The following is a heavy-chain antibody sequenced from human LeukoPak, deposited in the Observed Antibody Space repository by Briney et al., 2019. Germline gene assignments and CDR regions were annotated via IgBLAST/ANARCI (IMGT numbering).Heavy chain of an antibody. V-gene: IGHV1-69*13. CDR1: GGTFSSYA. J-gene: IGHJ4*02. Sequence: SVKVSCKASGGTFSSYAISWVRQAPGQGLEWMGGIIPIFGTANYAQKFQGRVTITADESTSTAYMELSSLRSEDTAVYYCARVPKLLWFGESPDLFDYWGQGTLVTVSS. CDR2: IIPIFGTA. D-gene: IGHD3-10*01. CDR3: ARVPKLLWFGESPDLFDY.